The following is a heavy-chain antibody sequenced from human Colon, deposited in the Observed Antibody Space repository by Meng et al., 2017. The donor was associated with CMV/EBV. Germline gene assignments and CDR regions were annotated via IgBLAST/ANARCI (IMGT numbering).Heavy chain of an antibody. Sequence: LSLTCAASGFTFSSYWMSWVRQAPGKGLEWVANIKQDGSEKYYVDSVKGRFTISRDNAKNSLYLQMNSLRAEDTAVYYCAREGYSSGWLNAFDIWGQGTMVTV. CDR2: IKQDGSEK. D-gene: IGHD6-19*01. V-gene: IGHV3-7*01. CDR1: GFTFSSYW. CDR3: AREGYSSGWLNAFDI. J-gene: IGHJ3*02.